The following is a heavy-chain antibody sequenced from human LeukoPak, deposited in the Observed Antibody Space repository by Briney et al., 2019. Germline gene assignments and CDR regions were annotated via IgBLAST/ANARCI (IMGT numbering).Heavy chain of an antibody. V-gene: IGHV4-39*01. CDR2: IYYSGST. J-gene: IGHJ4*02. CDR3: ARRSRPNYYGSGSYFDY. D-gene: IGHD3-10*01. CDR1: GGSISSSSYY. Sequence: PSETLSLTCTVSGGSISSSSYYWGWIRQPPGKGLEWIGSIYYSGSTYYNPSLKSRVTISVDTSKNQFSLKLSSVTAADTAVYYCARRSRPNYYGSGSYFDYWGQGTLVTVSS.